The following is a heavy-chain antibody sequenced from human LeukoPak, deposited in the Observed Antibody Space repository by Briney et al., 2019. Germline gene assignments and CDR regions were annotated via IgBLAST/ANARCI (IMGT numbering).Heavy chain of an antibody. J-gene: IGHJ5*02. Sequence: ASVKVSCKASGYTFTRYYMHWVRQAPGQGLEWMGWINPNSGGTNYAQKFQGRVTMTRDTSISTAYMELSRLRSDDTAVYYCAREARNYDILTGYYSWFDPWGQGTLVTVSS. CDR3: AREARNYDILTGYYSWFDP. D-gene: IGHD3-9*01. V-gene: IGHV1-2*02. CDR2: INPNSGGT. CDR1: GYTFTRYY.